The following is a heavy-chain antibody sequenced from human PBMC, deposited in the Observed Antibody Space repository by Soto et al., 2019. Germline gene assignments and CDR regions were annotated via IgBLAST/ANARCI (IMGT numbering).Heavy chain of an antibody. CDR2: INSDGSST. D-gene: IGHD3-10*01. CDR3: AKDAAVRITMVRGVRGWFDP. CDR1: GFTFSSYW. J-gene: IGHJ5*02. Sequence: GVLRLSCAASGFTFSSYWMHWVRQAPGKGLVWVSRINSDGSSTSYADSVKGRFTISRDNSKNTLYLQMNSLRAEDTAVYYCAKDAAVRITMVRGVRGWFDPWGQGTLVTVSS. V-gene: IGHV3-74*01.